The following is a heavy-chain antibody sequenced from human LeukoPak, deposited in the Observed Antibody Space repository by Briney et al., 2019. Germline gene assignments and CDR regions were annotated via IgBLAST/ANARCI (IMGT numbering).Heavy chain of an antibody. CDR1: GGSFSGYY. CDR2: INHSGST. J-gene: IGHJ3*02. Sequence: PSETLSLTCAVYGGSFSGYYWSWIRQPPGKGLEWIGEINHSGSTNYNPSLKSRVTISVDTSKNQFSLKLSSVTAADTAVYYCARLRYSLRSDAFDIWGQGTMVTVSS. V-gene: IGHV4-34*01. CDR3: ARLRYSLRSDAFDI. D-gene: IGHD3-9*01.